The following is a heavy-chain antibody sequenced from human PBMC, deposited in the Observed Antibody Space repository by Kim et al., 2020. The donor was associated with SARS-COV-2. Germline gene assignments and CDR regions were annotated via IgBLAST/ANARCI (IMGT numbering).Heavy chain of an antibody. V-gene: IGHV1-18*04. D-gene: IGHD2-21*02. J-gene: IGHJ4*02. CDR1: GYTFTSYG. CDR3: ARDSPGLGCGGDCYPNYFDY. Sequence: ASVKVSCKASGYTFTSYGISWVRQAPGQGLEWMGWISAYNGNTNYAQKLQGRVTMTTDTSTSTAYMELRSLRSDDTAVYYCARDSPGLGCGGDCYPNYFDYWGQGTLVTVSS. CDR2: ISAYNGNT.